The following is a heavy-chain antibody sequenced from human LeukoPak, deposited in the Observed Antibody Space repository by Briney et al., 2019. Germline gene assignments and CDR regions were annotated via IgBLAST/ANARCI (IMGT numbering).Heavy chain of an antibody. J-gene: IGHJ4*02. V-gene: IGHV1-69*13. CDR1: GGTFTSYA. CDR2: IIPIFGTA. D-gene: IGHD3-22*01. Sequence: ASVKVSCKASGGTFTSYAISWVRQAPGQGLEWMGGIIPIFGTANYAQKFQGRVTITADESTSTAYMELSSLRSEDTAVYCCASIGSSAYIPFDYWGQGTLVTVSS. CDR3: ASIGSSAYIPFDY.